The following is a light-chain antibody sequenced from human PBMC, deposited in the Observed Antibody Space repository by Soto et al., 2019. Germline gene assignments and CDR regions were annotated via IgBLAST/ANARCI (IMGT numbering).Light chain of an antibody. CDR3: QSYDNRNVM. J-gene: IGLJ3*02. Sequence: NFMLTQPHSVSESPGKTVVISCTRSSGSIANPYVQWYQQRPGSAPTTVIYEDNQRPSGVPDRFSGSMDSSSNAASLTLSGLKTEDEAGYYCQSYDNRNVMFGGGTKLTVL. V-gene: IGLV6-57*04. CDR2: EDN. CDR1: SGSIANPY.